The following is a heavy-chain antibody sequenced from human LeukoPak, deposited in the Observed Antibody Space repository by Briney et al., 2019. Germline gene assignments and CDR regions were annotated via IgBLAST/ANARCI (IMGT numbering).Heavy chain of an antibody. Sequence: RGSLRLSCAASGFTFSSYEMNWVRQAQGKGLEWVSYISSSGSTIYYADSVKGRITISRDNAKNSLYLQMNSLRAEDTAVYYCAELGITMIGGVWGKGTTVTISS. J-gene: IGHJ6*04. CDR2: ISSSGSTI. CDR1: GFTFSSYE. CDR3: AELGITMIGGV. D-gene: IGHD3-10*02. V-gene: IGHV3-48*03.